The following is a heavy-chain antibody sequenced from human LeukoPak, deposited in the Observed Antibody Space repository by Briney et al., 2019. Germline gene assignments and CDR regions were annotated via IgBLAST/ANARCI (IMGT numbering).Heavy chain of an antibody. D-gene: IGHD4-11*01. J-gene: IGHJ4*02. CDR3: ARDRDYSNTERGFDY. V-gene: IGHV1-2*02. CDR1: VYTFTDYY. Sequence: GASVTVSCKPSVYTFTDYYIHWVRQAPGQGLEWMGWINPNSGETNSAQKFQGRVTMTGDTSISTAYMELRRVTSDDTAVYYCARDRDYSNTERGFDYWGQGTLVTVSS. CDR2: INPNSGET.